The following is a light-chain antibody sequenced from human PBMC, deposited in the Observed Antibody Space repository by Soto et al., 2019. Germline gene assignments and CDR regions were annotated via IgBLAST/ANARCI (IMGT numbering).Light chain of an antibody. Sequence: DIQMTQSPSSLSASVGDRVTITCRASQGISTYLAWYQQKPGKVPKLLIYSASALQSGVPSRFSGSGSGTDFTLTISSLQPADVATYYCQKYNSAPRTFGQGTKVEI. V-gene: IGKV1-27*01. J-gene: IGKJ1*01. CDR2: SAS. CDR1: QGISTY. CDR3: QKYNSAPRT.